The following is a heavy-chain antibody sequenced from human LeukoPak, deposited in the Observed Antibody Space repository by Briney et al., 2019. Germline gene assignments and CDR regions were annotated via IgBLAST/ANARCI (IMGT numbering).Heavy chain of an antibody. J-gene: IGHJ6*02. Sequence: SETLSLTCTVSGGSISSYYWSWIRQPPGKGLEWIGYIYYSGSTNYNPSLKSRATISVDTSKNQFSLKLSSVTAADTAVYYCARVSPTFYYYGMDVWGQGTTVTVSS. CDR1: GGSISSYY. CDR3: ARVSPTFYYYGMDV. D-gene: IGHD5/OR15-5a*01. CDR2: IYYSGST. V-gene: IGHV4-59*08.